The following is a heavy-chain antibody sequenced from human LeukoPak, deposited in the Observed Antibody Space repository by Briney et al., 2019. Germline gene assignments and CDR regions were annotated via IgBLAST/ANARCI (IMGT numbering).Heavy chain of an antibody. V-gene: IGHV1-2*02. D-gene: IGHD2-2*01. Sequence: ASVKVSCKASGYTFTGYYMHWVRQAPGQGLEWMGWINPNSGGTNYAQKFQGRVTMTRDTSISTAYMELSRLRSDDTAVYYCARGAYCSSTSYYVSLGAFDIWGQGTMVTVSS. CDR1: GYTFTGYY. CDR2: INPNSGGT. J-gene: IGHJ3*02. CDR3: ARGAYCSSTSYYVSLGAFDI.